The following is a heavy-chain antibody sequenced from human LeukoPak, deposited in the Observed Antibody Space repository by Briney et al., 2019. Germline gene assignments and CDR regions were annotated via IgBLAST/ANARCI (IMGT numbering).Heavy chain of an antibody. CDR1: GGTFSSYA. V-gene: IGHV1-69*01. D-gene: IGHD1-26*01. CDR2: IIPIFGTA. CDR3: ARDHRSGRATTSGVLDY. J-gene: IGHJ4*02. Sequence: GSSVKVSCKASGGTFSSYAISWVRQAPGQGLEWMGGIIPIFGTANYAQKFQGRVTITADESTSTAYMELGSLRSEDTAVYYCARDHRSGRATTSGVLDYWGQGTLVTVSS.